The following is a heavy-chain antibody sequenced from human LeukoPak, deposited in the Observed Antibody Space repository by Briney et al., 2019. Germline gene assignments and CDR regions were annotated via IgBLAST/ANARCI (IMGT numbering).Heavy chain of an antibody. V-gene: IGHV3-9*01. D-gene: IGHD3-10*01. CDR1: GFTFDDYA. J-gene: IGHJ4*01. CDR3: ARGYGSGSGDY. Sequence: GRSLRLSCAASGFTFDDYAMHWVRQAPGKGLEWVSGISWNSGSIGYADSVKGRFTISRDNAKNSLYLQMNSLRPEDTAVYYCARGYGSGSGDYWGHGTLVTVSS. CDR2: ISWNSGSI.